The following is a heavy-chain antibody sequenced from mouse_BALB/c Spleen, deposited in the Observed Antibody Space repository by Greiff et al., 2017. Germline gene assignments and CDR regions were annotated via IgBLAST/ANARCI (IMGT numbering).Heavy chain of an antibody. CDR2: ISSGGGST. CDR1: GFAFSSYD. CDR3: ARQEIYDGYYGY. V-gene: IGHV5-12-1*01. J-gene: IGHJ2*01. D-gene: IGHD2-3*01. Sequence: EVHLVESGGGLVKPGGSLKLSCAASGFAFSSYDMSWVRQTPEKRLEWVAYISSGGGSTYYPDTVKGRFTISRDNAKNTLYLQMSSLKSEDTAMYYCARQEIYDGYYGYWGQGTTLTVSS.